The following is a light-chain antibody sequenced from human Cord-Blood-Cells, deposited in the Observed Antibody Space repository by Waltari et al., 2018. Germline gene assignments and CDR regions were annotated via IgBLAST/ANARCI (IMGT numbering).Light chain of an antibody. CDR1: SSDVGSYNL. Sequence: QSALTQPASVSGSPGQSITISCTGTSSDVGSYNLVSWYQQHPGKAPKLMIYEGSKRPSGVSKRFAGFKSGNTASLTISGLQAEDEADYYCCSYAGSSTFEVFGTGTKVTVL. CDR2: EGS. CDR3: CSYAGSSTFEV. V-gene: IGLV2-23*03. J-gene: IGLJ1*01.